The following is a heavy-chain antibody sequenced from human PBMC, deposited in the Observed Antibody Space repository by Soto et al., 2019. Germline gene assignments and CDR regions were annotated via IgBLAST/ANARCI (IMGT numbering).Heavy chain of an antibody. J-gene: IGHJ4*02. CDR3: ARVRDRSAHFDY. CDR1: GFTFSSYA. CDR2: ISYDGSNK. Sequence: AGGSLRLSCAASGFTFSSYAMHWVRQAPGKGLEWVAVISYDGSNKYYADSVKGRFTISRDNSKNTLYLQMNSLRAEDTAVYYCARVRDRSAHFDYWGQGTLVTVSS. V-gene: IGHV3-30-3*01.